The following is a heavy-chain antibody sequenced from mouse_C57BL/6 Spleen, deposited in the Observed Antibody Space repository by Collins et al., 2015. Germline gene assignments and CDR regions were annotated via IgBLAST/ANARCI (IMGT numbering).Heavy chain of an antibody. CDR1: GFTFSSYA. CDR3: TKTYYGSRRYFDV. Sequence: AASGFTFSSYAMSWVRQTPEKRLEWVAYISSGGDYIYYADTVKGRFTISRDNARNTLYLQMSSLKSEDTAMYYCTKTYYGSRRYFDVWGTGTTVTVSS. V-gene: IGHV5-9-1*02. D-gene: IGHD1-1*01. J-gene: IGHJ1*03. CDR2: ISSGGDYI.